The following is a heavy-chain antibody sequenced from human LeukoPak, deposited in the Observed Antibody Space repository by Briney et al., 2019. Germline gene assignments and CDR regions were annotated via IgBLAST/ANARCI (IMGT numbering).Heavy chain of an antibody. CDR1: GGTFSSYA. CDR2: IIPIFGTA. D-gene: IGHD4-17*01. Sequence: GASVKVSCKASGGTFSSYAISWVRQAPGQGLEWMGGIIPIFGTANYAQKFQGRVTITADESTSTAYMELSSLRAEDTAVYYCARVFYGDYRLYAFDIWGQGTMVTVSS. J-gene: IGHJ3*02. V-gene: IGHV1-69*13. CDR3: ARVFYGDYRLYAFDI.